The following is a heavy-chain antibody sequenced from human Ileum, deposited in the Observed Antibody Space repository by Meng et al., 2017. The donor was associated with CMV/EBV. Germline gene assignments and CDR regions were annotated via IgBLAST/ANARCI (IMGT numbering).Heavy chain of an antibody. V-gene: IGHV3-23*01. CDR1: GFIFGNYA. Sequence: GGSLRLSCAASGFIFGNYAMNWVRQAPVKGLEWVSSIGPRDGATYYADSVKGRFTISRDNYKNTLYLQMNSRSAEDTAGYYCATGAELPTFWNGCAYWGQGAVVTVSS. CDR2: IGPRDGAT. CDR3: ATGAELPTFWNGCAY. J-gene: IGHJ4*02. D-gene: IGHD3-3*01.